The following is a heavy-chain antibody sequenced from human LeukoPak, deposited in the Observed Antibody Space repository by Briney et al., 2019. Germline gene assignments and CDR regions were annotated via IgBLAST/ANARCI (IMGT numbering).Heavy chain of an antibody. Sequence: NPGGSLRLSCAASGFTFSSYGMNWVRQAPGKGLEWVSSIGSRTSYIYHADSVKGRFTISRDDAKNSLYLQMNSLRADDTAVYYCARDALTQITMVRGAIDYWGQGTLVTVSS. CDR2: IGSRTSYI. D-gene: IGHD3-10*01. J-gene: IGHJ4*02. CDR3: ARDALTQITMVRGAIDY. V-gene: IGHV3-21*01. CDR1: GFTFSSYG.